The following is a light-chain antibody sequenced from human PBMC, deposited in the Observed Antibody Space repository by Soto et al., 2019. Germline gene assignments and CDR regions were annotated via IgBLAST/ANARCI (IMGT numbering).Light chain of an antibody. CDR3: SSYTSRSTLV. J-gene: IGLJ2*01. Sequence: QSALTQPASVSGSPGQSITISCTGTSSYVGGYNYVSWYQQHPGKAPKLMIYDVSDRHSGVSSRFSGSKSGNTASLTISGLQAEDEADYYCSSYTSRSTLVFGGGTKLTVL. CDR2: DVS. V-gene: IGLV2-14*01. CDR1: SSYVGGYNY.